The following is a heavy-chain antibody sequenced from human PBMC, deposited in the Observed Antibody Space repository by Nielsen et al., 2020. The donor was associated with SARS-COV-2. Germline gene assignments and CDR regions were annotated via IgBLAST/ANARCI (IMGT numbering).Heavy chain of an antibody. D-gene: IGHD1-26*01. CDR3: ASGSGDSLAFDI. J-gene: IGHJ3*02. Sequence: GGSLRLSCTVSGVSVSRYFMSWVRQAPGKGLEWLSIIYRSDNSYYADSVKGQFTISRDNSKNTLYLQMNSLSGDDTAVYYCASGSGDSLAFDIWGQGTMVIVSS. CDR2: IYRSDNS. CDR1: GVSVSRYF. V-gene: IGHV3-53*01.